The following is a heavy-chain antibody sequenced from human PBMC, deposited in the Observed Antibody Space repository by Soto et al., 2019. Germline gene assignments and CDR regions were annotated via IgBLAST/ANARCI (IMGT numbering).Heavy chain of an antibody. V-gene: IGHV1-18*04. J-gene: IGHJ6*02. CDR3: ATTVDSNFYYGMDV. D-gene: IGHD5-12*01. CDR1: GYTFTSYG. CDR2: ISAYNGNT. Sequence: SVKVSCKASGYTFTSYGISWVRQAPGQGLEWMGWISAYNGNTNYAQKLQGRVTMTTDTSTSTAYMELRSLRSDDTAVYYCATTVDSNFYYGMDVWGQGTTVTVSS.